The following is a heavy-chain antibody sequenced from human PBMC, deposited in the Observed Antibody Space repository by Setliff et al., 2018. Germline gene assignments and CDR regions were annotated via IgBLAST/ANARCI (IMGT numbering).Heavy chain of an antibody. Sequence: PSETLSLTCSVSGGSFTNTNNYWGWFRQPLGKGLEWIGSIYNSGYTHYKPSLQSRATISVDTSKSQFSLNRSNVTAADTAVYYCASGLGFDYWGPGSLVTVSS. CDR2: IYNSGYT. D-gene: IGHD7-27*01. CDR1: GGSFTNTNNY. J-gene: IGHJ4*01. CDR3: ASGLGFDY. V-gene: IGHV4-39*07.